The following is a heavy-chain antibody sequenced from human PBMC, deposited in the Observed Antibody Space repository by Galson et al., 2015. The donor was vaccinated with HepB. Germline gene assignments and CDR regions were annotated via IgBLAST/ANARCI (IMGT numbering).Heavy chain of an antibody. CDR1: GFTFSNYW. CDR2: INRDGSDT. D-gene: IGHD3-10*01. Sequence: SLRLSCAASGFTFSNYWMHWVRQAPGKGLVWVSRINRDGSDTSYADSVKGRFTISRDNAENTLYLQMNSLRAEDTAVYYCARDSYSYGSGSHSSGYGMDVWGRGTTVTVSS. V-gene: IGHV3-74*01. J-gene: IGHJ6*02. CDR3: ARDSYSYGSGSHSSGYGMDV.